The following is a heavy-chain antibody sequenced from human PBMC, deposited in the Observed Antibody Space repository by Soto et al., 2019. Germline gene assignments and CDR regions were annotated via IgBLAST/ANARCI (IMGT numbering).Heavy chain of an antibody. CDR3: ARYSGSYSRGLDY. J-gene: IGHJ4*02. CDR1: GFTFSDHY. D-gene: IGHD1-26*01. V-gene: IGHV3-72*01. CDR2: IRNKANSYST. Sequence: PGGSLRLPCAVSGFTFSDHYMEWVRQAPGKGLEWVGRIRNKANSYSTEYAASVKGRFTISRDDSMNSLYLQMNSLKTEDTAVFYCARYSGSYSRGLDYWGQGTPVTVSS.